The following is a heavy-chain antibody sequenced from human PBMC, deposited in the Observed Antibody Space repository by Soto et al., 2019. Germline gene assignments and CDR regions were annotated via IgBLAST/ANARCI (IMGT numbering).Heavy chain of an antibody. CDR3: ATEGDIVATTRTWSFDY. V-gene: IGHV1-24*01. CDR1: GYPLTELS. D-gene: IGHD5-12*01. CDR2: FDPEDGET. J-gene: IGHJ4*02. Sequence: GGSVKVSFKVCGYPLTELSMHLVRQAPGKGLEWIGGFDPEDGETIYAQKFQGRVTMTEYTSTDTAYMELSSLRSEDTAVYYCATEGDIVATTRTWSFDYWGQGTMVTVSS.